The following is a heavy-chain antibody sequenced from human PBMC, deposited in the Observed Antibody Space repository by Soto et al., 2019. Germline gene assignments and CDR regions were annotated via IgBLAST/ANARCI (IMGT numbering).Heavy chain of an antibody. J-gene: IGHJ4*02. CDR3: AKLEYSSSSSVFYFDY. CDR2: ISGSGGST. Sequence: GGSLRLSCAASGFTFSSYAMSWVRQAPGKGLEWVSAISGSGGSTYYADSVKGRFTISRDNSKNTLYLQMNSLRAEDTAVYYCAKLEYSSSSSVFYFDYWGQGTLVTVSS. D-gene: IGHD6-6*01. CDR1: GFTFSSYA. V-gene: IGHV3-23*01.